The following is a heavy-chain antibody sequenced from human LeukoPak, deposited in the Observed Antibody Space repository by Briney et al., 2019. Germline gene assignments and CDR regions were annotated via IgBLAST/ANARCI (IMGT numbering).Heavy chain of an antibody. CDR3: ARDPRVGATSGAFDI. Sequence: SQTLSLTCTVSGGSISSGSYYWGWIRQPPGKGLEWIGSIYHSGSTYYNPSLKSRVTISVDTSKNQFSLKLSSVTAADTAVYYCARDPRVGATSGAFDIWGQGTMVTVSS. J-gene: IGHJ3*02. CDR2: IYHSGST. V-gene: IGHV4-39*07. CDR1: GGSISSGSYY. D-gene: IGHD1-26*01.